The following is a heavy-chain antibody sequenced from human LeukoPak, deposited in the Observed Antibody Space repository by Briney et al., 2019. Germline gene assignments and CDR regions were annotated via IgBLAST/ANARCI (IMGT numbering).Heavy chain of an antibody. V-gene: IGHV4-39*07. D-gene: IGHD6-13*01. Sequence: SETLSLTCTVSGGSISSGDYYWGWIRQPPGKGLEWIGSIYYTGSTYYNPSLKSRVTISVDTSKNQFSLKLNSVTAADTAVYYCARRVKGIAARARGGWFDPWGQGTLVTVSS. CDR1: GGSISSGDYY. CDR2: IYYTGST. J-gene: IGHJ5*02. CDR3: ARRVKGIAARARGGWFDP.